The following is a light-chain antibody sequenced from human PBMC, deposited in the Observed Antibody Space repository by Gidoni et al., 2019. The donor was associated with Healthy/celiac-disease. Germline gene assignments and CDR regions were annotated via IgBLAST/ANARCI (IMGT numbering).Light chain of an antibody. CDR3: QQYGSSPPRT. CDR1: QSVSSSY. V-gene: IGKV3-20*01. CDR2: CAS. Sequence: IVLTQSPGTLSLSPGERATLSCRASQSVSSSYLAWYQQKPGQAPRLLIYCASSRATGIPDRFSGSGSGTDFTLTISRLEPEDFAVYYCQQYGSSPPRTFGQGTKLEIK. J-gene: IGKJ2*01.